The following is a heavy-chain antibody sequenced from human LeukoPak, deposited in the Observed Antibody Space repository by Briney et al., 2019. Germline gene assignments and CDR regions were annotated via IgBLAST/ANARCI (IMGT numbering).Heavy chain of an antibody. V-gene: IGHV3-21*01. CDR2: ITSGRSKM. J-gene: IGHJ3*02. CDR3: AGRRSGDAFDI. D-gene: IGHD1-26*01. CDR1: GFTFSSDI. Sequence: GGSLRLSCVASGFTFSSDIMYWVRQAPGKGLEWVSLITSGRSKMYYADSVKGRFTISGDSAKNSLYLQMNSLRADDTAIYYCAGRRSGDAFDIWGRGTMVTVSS.